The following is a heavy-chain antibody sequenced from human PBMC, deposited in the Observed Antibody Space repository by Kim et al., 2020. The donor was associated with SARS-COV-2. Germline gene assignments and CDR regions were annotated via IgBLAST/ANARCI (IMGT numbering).Heavy chain of an antibody. CDR1: GGTFSSYA. J-gene: IGHJ4*02. D-gene: IGHD6-19*01. Sequence: SVKVSCKASGGTFSSYAISWVRQAPGQGLEWMGGIIPIFGTANYAQKFQGRVTITADESTSTAYMELSSLRSEDTAVYYCVKADSSGWHLIDWGQGTLVTVSS. CDR2: IIPIFGTA. V-gene: IGHV1-69*13. CDR3: VKADSSGWHLID.